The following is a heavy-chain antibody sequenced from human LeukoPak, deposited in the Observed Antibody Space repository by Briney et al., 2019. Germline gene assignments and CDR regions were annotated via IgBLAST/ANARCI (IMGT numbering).Heavy chain of an antibody. CDR2: IKSKTDGGTT. CDR1: GFTFSNAW. CDR3: AKTYYDGSGYGLDY. J-gene: IGHJ4*02. V-gene: IGHV3-15*01. D-gene: IGHD3-22*01. Sequence: GGSLRLSCAASGFTFSNAWMSWVRQAPGKGLEWVGRIKSKTDGGTTDYAAPVKGRFTISRDNSKNTVSLQMNSLRAEDTAVYYCAKTYYDGSGYGLDYWGQGTLVTVSS.